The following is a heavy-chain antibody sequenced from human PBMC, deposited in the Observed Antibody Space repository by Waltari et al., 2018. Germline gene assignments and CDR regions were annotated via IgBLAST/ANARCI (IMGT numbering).Heavy chain of an antibody. CDR1: GGTFSSYA. D-gene: IGHD2-8*02. Sequence: QVQLVQSGAEVKKPGSSVKVSCKASGGTFSSYAISWVRQAPGQGLEWMGGIIPIFGTANYAHKFQGRVTITTDESTSTAYMELSSLRSEDTAVYYCAREGERASYCTGGVCYPAFDIWGQGTMVTVSS. CDR3: AREGERASYCTGGVCYPAFDI. CDR2: IIPIFGTA. V-gene: IGHV1-69*05. J-gene: IGHJ3*02.